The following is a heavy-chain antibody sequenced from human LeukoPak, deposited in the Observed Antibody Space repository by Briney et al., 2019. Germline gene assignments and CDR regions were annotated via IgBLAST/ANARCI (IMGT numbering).Heavy chain of an antibody. V-gene: IGHV3-48*01. CDR2: ISSSSSTI. J-gene: IGHJ3*02. D-gene: IGHD3-10*01. CDR3: ARDRSPLVRGDAFDI. CDR1: GFTFSSYS. Sequence: PGGSLRLSCAASGFTFSSYSMNWVRQAPGKGLEWVSYISSSSSTIYYADSVKGRFTISRDNAKNSLYLQMNSLRAEDTAVYYCARDRSPLVRGDAFDIWGQGTMVTVSS.